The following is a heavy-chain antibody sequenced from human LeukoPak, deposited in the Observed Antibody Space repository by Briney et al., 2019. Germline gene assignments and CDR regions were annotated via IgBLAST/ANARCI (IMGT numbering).Heavy chain of an antibody. CDR2: INLNTGGV. D-gene: IGHD3-16*01. J-gene: IGHJ2*01. V-gene: IGHV1-2*02. CDR3: GTVRGILSYFDL. Sequence: ASVKVSCKGSGYMFIGYGITWVRQAPGQGPEWMGWINLNTGGVNYAQKFDGRFSMTRDTSINTAFMELSGLRFDDTAVYYCGTVRGILSYFDLWGRGTLVTVSS. CDR1: GYMFIGYG.